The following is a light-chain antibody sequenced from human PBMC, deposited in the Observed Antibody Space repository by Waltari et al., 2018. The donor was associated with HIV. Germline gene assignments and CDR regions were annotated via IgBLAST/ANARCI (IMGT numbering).Light chain of an antibody. J-gene: IGKJ2*01. Sequence: DIQMTQSPSSLSASVGARVTITCRANQSIGNYLNWYQQKLGKAPKLLIYAASSLQTGVPSRFSARGSGTAFALIITSLQPEDFATYHCQQTYSNPSTFGQGTKLDI. CDR2: AAS. CDR3: QQTYSNPST. V-gene: IGKV1-39*01. CDR1: QSIGNY.